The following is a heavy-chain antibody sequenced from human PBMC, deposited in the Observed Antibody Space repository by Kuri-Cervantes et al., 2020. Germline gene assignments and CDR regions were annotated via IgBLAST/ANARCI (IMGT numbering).Heavy chain of an antibody. Sequence: SETLSLTCTVSGGSISSGGYYWSWIRQHPGKGLEWIGYIYYSGSTYYNPSLKSRVTISVDTSKNQFSLKLSSVTAADTAVYYCVRPGFGELSAFDIWGQGTMVTVSS. CDR1: GGSISSGGYY. V-gene: IGHV4-30-4*08. CDR2: IYYSGST. J-gene: IGHJ3*02. D-gene: IGHD3-10*01. CDR3: VRPGFGELSAFDI.